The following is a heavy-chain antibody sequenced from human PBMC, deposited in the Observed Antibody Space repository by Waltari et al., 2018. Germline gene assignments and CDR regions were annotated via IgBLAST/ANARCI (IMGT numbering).Heavy chain of an antibody. CDR3: ARARISGYDSGRYYFDY. V-gene: IGHV1-69*12. CDR2: IIPISGTA. J-gene: IGHJ4*02. CDR1: GGTVSRYA. D-gene: IGHD5-12*01. Sequence: QVQLVQSGAEVKKPGSSVKVSSKASGGTVSRYAISWVRQAPGQALEWMGGIIPISGTANDAQSFQGRVTITADESTSTAYMELSSLRAEDTAVYYCARARISGYDSGRYYFDYWGQGTLVTVSS.